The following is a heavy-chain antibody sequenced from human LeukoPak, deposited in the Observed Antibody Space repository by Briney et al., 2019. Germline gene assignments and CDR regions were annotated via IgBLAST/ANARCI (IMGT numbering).Heavy chain of an antibody. D-gene: IGHD3-22*01. J-gene: IGHJ2*01. CDR1: GGSISSSYYY. CDR2: IYYSGST. Sequence: SETLSLTCTVSGGSISSSYYYWGWIRQPPGTGLEWIGSIYYSGSTYYNPSLKSRVTLSVDTSKNQFSLKLTSVTAADTAVYYCARGVTMIVVVIHDWYFDLWGRGTLVTVSS. V-gene: IGHV4-39*01. CDR3: ARGVTMIVVVIHDWYFDL.